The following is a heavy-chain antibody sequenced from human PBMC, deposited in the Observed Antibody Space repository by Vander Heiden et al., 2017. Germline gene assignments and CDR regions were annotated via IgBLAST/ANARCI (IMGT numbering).Heavy chain of an antibody. Sequence: EVQLVESGGGLVQHGGSLRLPCAASGFTFSSYWMHWVRQAPGKGLVWVSRINSDGSSTSYADSVKGRFTISSDNAKNTLYLQMNSLRAEDTAVYYCARVGGYSSGEGFDYWGQGTLVTVSS. J-gene: IGHJ4*02. CDR2: INSDGSST. CDR3: ARVGGYSSGEGFDY. CDR1: GFTFSSYW. D-gene: IGHD6-19*01. V-gene: IGHV3-74*01.